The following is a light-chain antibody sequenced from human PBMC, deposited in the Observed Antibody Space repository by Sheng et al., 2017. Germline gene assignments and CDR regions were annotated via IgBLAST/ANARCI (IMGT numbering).Light chain of an antibody. CDR1: QTVSNF. J-gene: IGKJ4*01. Sequence: DIQMTQSPSSLSASIGDRVTISCRASQTVSNFLNWYQQKPGKSPNLLIYAASSLQSGVPSRFSGSGSGTVFTLTITSLQPEDFATYYCQQYNSYPLTFGGGTKVEIK. CDR2: AAS. CDR3: QQYNSYPLT. V-gene: IGKV1-39*01.